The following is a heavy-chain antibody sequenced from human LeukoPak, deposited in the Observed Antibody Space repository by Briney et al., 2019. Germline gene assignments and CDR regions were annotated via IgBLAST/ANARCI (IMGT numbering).Heavy chain of an antibody. V-gene: IGHV3-23*01. CDR2: ITSSGDST. D-gene: IGHD3-9*01. CDR1: GFTFSSYA. J-gene: IGHJ4*02. Sequence: GGSLRLSCTASGFTFSSYAMSWVRQAPGRGLEWVSDITSSGDSTYYADSVKGRFTISRDNPKNTLYLQMNSLRAEDTAIYYCVKEYFGFAFDYWGQGTVVTVSS. CDR3: VKEYFGFAFDY.